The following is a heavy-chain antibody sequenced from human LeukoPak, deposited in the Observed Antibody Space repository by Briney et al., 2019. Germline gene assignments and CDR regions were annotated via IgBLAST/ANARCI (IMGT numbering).Heavy chain of an antibody. V-gene: IGHV1-18*01. D-gene: IGHD3-22*01. J-gene: IGHJ4*02. CDR2: ISAYNGNT. CDR3: ARDLLGAYYDSSGLRPDY. Sequence: VASVKVSCKASGYTFTSYGISWVRQAPGQGLEWMGWISAYNGNTNYAQKLQGRVTMTTDTSTSTAYMELRSLRSDDTAVYYCARDLLGAYYDSSGLRPDYWGQGTLVTVSS. CDR1: GYTFTSYG.